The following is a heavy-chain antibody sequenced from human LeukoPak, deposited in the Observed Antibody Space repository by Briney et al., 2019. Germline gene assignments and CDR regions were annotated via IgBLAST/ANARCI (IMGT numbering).Heavy chain of an antibody. V-gene: IGHV5-51*01. J-gene: IGHJ3*02. CDR1: GSNFTSYW. CDR3: ARPDYGDTHDAFDT. D-gene: IGHD4-17*01. CDR2: IYPGDSDT. Sequence: PGESLQISCKGSGSNFTSYWIGWVRQVPGKGLEWMGIIYPGDSDTRYSPSFQGQVTISADKSISTASLQWSSLKASDTAMYYCARPDYGDTHDAFDTWGQGTMVTVSS.